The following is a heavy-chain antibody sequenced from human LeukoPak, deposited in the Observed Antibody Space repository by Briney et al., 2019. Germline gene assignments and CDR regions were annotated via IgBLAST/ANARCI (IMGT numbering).Heavy chain of an antibody. Sequence: GGSLRLSCAASGFTFNKYSMNWVRQAPGKGLEWVSSIRSSSSYIYYADSVKGRFTISRDNAKNSLFLQMNSLRAEDTAVYYCARDLRHYYGSGSIDYWGQGTLVTVSS. D-gene: IGHD3-10*01. CDR1: GFTFNKYS. CDR3: ARDLRHYYGSGSIDY. V-gene: IGHV3-21*01. J-gene: IGHJ4*02. CDR2: IRSSSSYI.